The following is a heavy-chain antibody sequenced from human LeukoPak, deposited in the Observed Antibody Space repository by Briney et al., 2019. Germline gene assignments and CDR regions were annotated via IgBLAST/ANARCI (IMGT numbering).Heavy chain of an antibody. J-gene: IGHJ4*02. Sequence: GGSLRLSCAASGFTFSSYSMNWVRQAPGKGLEWVSSISSSSTIIYYADSVKGRFTISRDNAKNSLYLQMNSLRAEDTAVYYCARASIAAAGTRPGFDYWGQGTLVTVSS. CDR3: ARASIAAAGTRPGFDY. CDR2: ISSSSTII. V-gene: IGHV3-21*01. CDR1: GFTFSSYS. D-gene: IGHD6-13*01.